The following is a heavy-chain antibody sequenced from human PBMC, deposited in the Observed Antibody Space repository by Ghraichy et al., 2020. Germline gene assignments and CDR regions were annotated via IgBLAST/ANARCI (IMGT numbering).Heavy chain of an antibody. J-gene: IGHJ4*02. CDR3: ARDHPHHSSGWYGRIDY. CDR1: GFTFSSYA. V-gene: IGHV3-30-3*01. Sequence: GGSLRLSCAASGFTFSSYAMHWVRQAPGKGLEWVAVISYDGSNKYYADSVKGRFTISRDNSKNTLYLQMNSLRAEDTAVYYCARDHPHHSSGWYGRIDYWGQGTLVTVSS. D-gene: IGHD6-19*01. CDR2: ISYDGSNK.